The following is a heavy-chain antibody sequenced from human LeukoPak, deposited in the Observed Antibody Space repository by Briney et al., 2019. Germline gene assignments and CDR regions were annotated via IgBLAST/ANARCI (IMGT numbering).Heavy chain of an antibody. CDR3: ARDYGGNSGFDY. D-gene: IGHD4-23*01. CDR1: GFTFSSDA. V-gene: IGHV3-30-3*01. Sequence: GGSLRLSCVASGFTFSSDAMHWVRQTPGKGLEWVAVISYDGNEKYQVDSVKGRFTISRDNSKNTLYLQMNSLRAEDTAVYYCARDYGGNSGFDYWGQGTLVIVSS. J-gene: IGHJ4*02. CDR2: ISYDGNEK.